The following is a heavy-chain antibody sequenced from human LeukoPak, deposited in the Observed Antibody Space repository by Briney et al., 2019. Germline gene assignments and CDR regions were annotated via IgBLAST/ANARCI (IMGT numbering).Heavy chain of an antibody. CDR1: GYTFTGYY. J-gene: IGHJ4*02. CDR3: ARARSPPQRIAARPLDY. D-gene: IGHD6-6*01. Sequence: GASVKVSCKASGYTFTGYYMHWVRQAPGQGLEWMGWINPNSGGTNYAQKFQGRVTMTRDTSVSTAYMELSRLRSDDTAVYYCARARSPPQRIAARPLDYWGQGTLVTVSS. V-gene: IGHV1-2*02. CDR2: INPNSGGT.